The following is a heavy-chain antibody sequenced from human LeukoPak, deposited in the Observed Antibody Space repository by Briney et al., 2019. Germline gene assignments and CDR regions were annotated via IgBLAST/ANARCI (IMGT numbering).Heavy chain of an antibody. CDR1: GFTFSSYA. CDR2: ISSSGGST. D-gene: IGHD6-19*01. CDR3: ARPPRYSSGWYDY. V-gene: IGHV3-23*01. J-gene: IGHJ4*02. Sequence: GGSLRLSCAASGFTFSSYAMSWVRQAPGKGLEWVSGISSSGGSTYYADSVKGRFTISRDNAKNSLYLQMNSLRAEDTAVYYCARPPRYSSGWYDYWGQGTLVTVPS.